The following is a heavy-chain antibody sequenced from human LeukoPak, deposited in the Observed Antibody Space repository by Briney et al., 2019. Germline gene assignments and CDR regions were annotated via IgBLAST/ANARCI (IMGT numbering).Heavy chain of an antibody. J-gene: IGHJ4*02. D-gene: IGHD6-19*01. CDR3: AKGGYSSGWYEHFDY. Sequence: GRSLRLSCAASGFTFSNYLMHWVRQAPGKGLEWVSAISGSGGSTYYADSVKGRFTISRDNSKNTLYLQMNSLRAEDTAVYYCAKGGYSSGWYEHFDYWGQGTLVTVSS. V-gene: IGHV3-23*01. CDR2: ISGSGGST. CDR1: GFTFSNYL.